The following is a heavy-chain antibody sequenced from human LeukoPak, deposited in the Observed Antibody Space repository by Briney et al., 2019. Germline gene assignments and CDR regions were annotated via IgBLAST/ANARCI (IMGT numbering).Heavy chain of an antibody. V-gene: IGHV4-59*01. CDR1: DDSIRSYY. J-gene: IGHJ3*02. CDR3: ARDLSEYLGAFDT. D-gene: IGHD2-2*02. CDR2: VYYSGTT. Sequence: PSESLSLTCSVSDDSIRSYYWNWVRQPPGKGLEWIGYVYYSGTTKYNPSLESRVTLSVDTSKNQFSMKLNSVTAADTAVYYCARDLSEYLGAFDTWGQGTLVTVSS.